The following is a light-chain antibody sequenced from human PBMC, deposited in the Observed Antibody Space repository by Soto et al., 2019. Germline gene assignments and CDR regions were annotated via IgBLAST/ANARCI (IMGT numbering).Light chain of an antibody. J-gene: IGKJ2*01. CDR1: QSVSSYY. CDR3: QQYGTSPFT. CDR2: GAS. Sequence: EIVLTQSPGTLSLSPGERATLSCRASQSVSSYYLAWYQQKAGQAPRLLIYGASNRATGIPDRFCGSGSGTDFTLTISRLEPEDFAVYYCQQYGTSPFTFGQGTKLDIK. V-gene: IGKV3-20*01.